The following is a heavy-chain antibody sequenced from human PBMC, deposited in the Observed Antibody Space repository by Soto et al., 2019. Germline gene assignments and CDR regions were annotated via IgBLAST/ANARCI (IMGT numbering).Heavy chain of an antibody. J-gene: IGHJ5*02. D-gene: IGHD2-15*01. Sequence: EVQLVESGGGLVQPGGSLRLSCVASGSNFRGHGWNWVRQAPGKGLELISFIGNEGGGTIYYADSVKGRFTIARDDAKNTIHLQMNSLRAEDTALYYCARDVGYCGGRSCYAWFDPWGQGTLVTVSS. CDR2: IGNEGGGTI. V-gene: IGHV3-48*01. CDR1: GSNFRGHG. CDR3: ARDVGYCGGRSCYAWFDP.